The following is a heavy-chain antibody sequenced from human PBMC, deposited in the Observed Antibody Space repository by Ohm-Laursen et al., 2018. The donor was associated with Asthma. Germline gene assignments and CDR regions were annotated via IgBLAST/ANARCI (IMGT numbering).Heavy chain of an antibody. J-gene: IGHJ6*02. Sequence: SLRLSCAASGFTFDDYAMHWVRQVPGKGLEWVSGISWNSGSIGYADSVKGRFTISRDNAKNSLYLQMNSLRAEDTALYYCAKGSIAVAGTFSGYYYGMDVWGQGTTVTVSS. CDR1: GFTFDDYA. CDR2: ISWNSGSI. CDR3: AKGSIAVAGTFSGYYYGMDV. V-gene: IGHV3-9*01. D-gene: IGHD6-19*01.